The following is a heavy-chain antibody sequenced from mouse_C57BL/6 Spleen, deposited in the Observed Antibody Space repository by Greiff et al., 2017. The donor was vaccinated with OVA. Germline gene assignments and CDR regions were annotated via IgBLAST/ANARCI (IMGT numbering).Heavy chain of an antibody. CDR2: IYPGSGST. Sequence: VQLQQPGAELVKPGASVKMSCKASGYTFTSYWITWVKQRPGQGLEWIGDIYPGSGSTNYNEKFKSKATLTVDTSSSTAYMQLSSLTSEDSAVYYCARERNDYDGYYFDYWGQGTTLTVSS. V-gene: IGHV1-55*01. CDR3: ARERNDYDGYYFDY. D-gene: IGHD2-4*01. CDR1: GYTFTSYW. J-gene: IGHJ2*01.